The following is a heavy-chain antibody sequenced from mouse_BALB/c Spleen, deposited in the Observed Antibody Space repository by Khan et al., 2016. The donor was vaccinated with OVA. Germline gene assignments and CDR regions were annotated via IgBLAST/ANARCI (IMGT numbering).Heavy chain of an antibody. D-gene: IGHD2-10*01. CDR2: IWGDGST. J-gene: IGHJ4*01. CDR3: ATYYDNYPDAMDY. Sequence: QVQLQQSGPGLVAPSQSLSITCTVSGFSLTSYGVNWVRQPPGKGLEWLGVIWGDGSTNYHSALRSKLSISKDNSKSQVFLKLNILQTDDTATYYCATYYDNYPDAMDYGGQGTSVTVSS. CDR1: GFSLTSYG. V-gene: IGHV2-3*01.